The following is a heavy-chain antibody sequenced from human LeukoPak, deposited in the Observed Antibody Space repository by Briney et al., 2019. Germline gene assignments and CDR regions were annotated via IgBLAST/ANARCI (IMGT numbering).Heavy chain of an antibody. D-gene: IGHD2-2*01. V-gene: IGHV4-31*03. CDR3: AMQLPSISFDY. CDR2: IYNSGGT. Sequence: PSETLSLTCTVSGGSISSGGYSWSWIRQHPGKGLERSGAIYNSGGTYYNPSLKSRVTISVDTSKNQFSLKLSSVTAADTAVYYCAMQLPSISFDYWGQGTLVTVSS. J-gene: IGHJ4*02. CDR1: GGSISSGGYS.